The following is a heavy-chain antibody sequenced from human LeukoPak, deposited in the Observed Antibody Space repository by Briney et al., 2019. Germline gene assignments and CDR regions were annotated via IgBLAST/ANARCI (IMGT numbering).Heavy chain of an antibody. CDR3: ASNIPTPTTSPPLGY. V-gene: IGHV4-59*01. J-gene: IGHJ4*02. CDR2: IYYGGST. Sequence: SETLSLTCTVSSGSISGYYWSWIRQPPGKALEWIGYIYYGGSTNYNPSLKSRVTISPDTSKKQFSLRLSSVTAADTAVYYCASNIPTPTTSPPLGYWGQGTLVTVSS. D-gene: IGHD1-1*01. CDR1: SGSISGYY.